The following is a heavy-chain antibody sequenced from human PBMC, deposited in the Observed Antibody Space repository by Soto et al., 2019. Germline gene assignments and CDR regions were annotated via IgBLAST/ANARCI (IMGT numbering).Heavy chain of an antibody. J-gene: IGHJ4*02. D-gene: IGHD2-21*02. CDR1: GGGTLSNDA. V-gene: IGHV1-69*01. CDR2: ISPFFGTT. CDR3: AREVVTETTWGSFDS. Sequence: QVHLVQSGADGRKSGSSVRVSCTASGGGTLSNDAISWVRQAPGQGLEWLGRISPFFGTTDYSQSFQGRLTMTAAASTGTVYMDMRSLKSDDTAVYYCAREVVTETTWGSFDSWGQGTLVTVSS.